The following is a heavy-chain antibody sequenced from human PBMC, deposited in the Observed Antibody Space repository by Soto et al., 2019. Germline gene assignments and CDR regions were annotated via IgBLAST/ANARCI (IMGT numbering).Heavy chain of an antibody. CDR2: ISSSSSYI. CDR3: ARDPQWLHRLAGSGMDV. D-gene: IGHD6-19*01. CDR1: GFTFSSYS. Sequence: GGSLRLSCAASGFTFSSYSMNWVRQAPGKGLEWVSSISSSSSYIYYADSVKGRFTISRDNAKNSLYLQMNSLRAEDTAVYYCARDPQWLHRLAGSGMDVWGQGTTVTVSS. V-gene: IGHV3-21*01. J-gene: IGHJ6*02.